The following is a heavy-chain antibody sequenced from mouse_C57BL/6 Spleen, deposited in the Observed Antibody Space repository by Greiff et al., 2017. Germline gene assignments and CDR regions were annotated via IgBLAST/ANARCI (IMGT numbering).Heavy chain of an antibody. CDR1: GYTFTSYW. CDR2: IDPSDSYT. V-gene: IGHV1-59*01. Sequence: QVQLQQPGAELVRPGSSVKLSCKASGYTFTSYWMHWVKQRPGQGLEWIGVIDPSDSYTNDNQKFKGKATLTVDPSSSTAYMQLSSLTSEDSAVYYCARPLQLRLREGAMDYWGQGTSVTVSA. CDR3: ARPLQLRLREGAMDY. J-gene: IGHJ4*01. D-gene: IGHD3-2*02.